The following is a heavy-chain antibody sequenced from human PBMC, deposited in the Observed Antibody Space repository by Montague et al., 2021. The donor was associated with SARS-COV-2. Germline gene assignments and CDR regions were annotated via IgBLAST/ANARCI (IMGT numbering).Heavy chain of an antibody. D-gene: IGHD6-6*01. CDR1: GGPFSSTSFY. CDR2: SYYNGIT. CDR3: ARPRPGGPNNWFDT. V-gene: IGHV4-39*01. J-gene: IGHJ5*02. Sequence: SETLSLTCSVSGGPFSSTSFYWGWIRQSPGKGLEWVANSYYNGITYHNPSLKSRVTLSVDPSTNQFFLKLTSVTAADTAVYYCARPRPGGPNNWFDTWGQGILVTVSS.